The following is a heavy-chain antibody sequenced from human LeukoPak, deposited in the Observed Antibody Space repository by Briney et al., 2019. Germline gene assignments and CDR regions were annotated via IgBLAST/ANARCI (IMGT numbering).Heavy chain of an antibody. J-gene: IGHJ4*02. CDR1: GFTFSSYE. CDR3: ARGSPQDYFDY. CDR2: ISIRGSTI. V-gene: IGHV3-48*03. Sequence: GGSLRLSCAASGFTFSSYEMNWVRQTPGKGLEWVSYISIRGSTIYYADSVKGLFTISRDNAKNSLYLQMNSLRAEDTAVYYCARGSPQDYFDYWGQGTLVTVSS.